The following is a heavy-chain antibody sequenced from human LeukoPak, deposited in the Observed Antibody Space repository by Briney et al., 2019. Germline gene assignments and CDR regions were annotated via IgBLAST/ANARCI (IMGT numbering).Heavy chain of an antibody. V-gene: IGHV4-39*07. CDR1: GGSISSSSNY. J-gene: IGHJ6*03. D-gene: IGHD3-22*01. CDR3: ASPSGGYPYYYYYMDV. CDR2: IYYSGTT. Sequence: SETLSLTCTVSGGSISSSSNYWGWIRQPPGKGLEWIGNIYYSGTTYYNPSLKSRVTISVDPSKIQFSLKLSSVTAADTAVYYCASPSGGYPYYYYYMDVWGKGTTVTVSS.